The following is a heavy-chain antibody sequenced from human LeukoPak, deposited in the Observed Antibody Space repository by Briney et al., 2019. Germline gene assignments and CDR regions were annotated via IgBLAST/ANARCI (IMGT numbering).Heavy chain of an antibody. V-gene: IGHV3-30*18. Sequence: PGGSLRLSCAASGFRFSSYGMRWVRQAPGKGLEWVAVISYDGSNKYYADSVKGRFTISRDNSKNTLYLQMNSLRAEDTAVYYCAKDQGWEEVVTPTFYYYGMDVWGQGTTVTVSS. D-gene: IGHD4-23*01. CDR2: ISYDGSNK. CDR1: GFRFSSYG. J-gene: IGHJ6*02. CDR3: AKDQGWEEVVTPTFYYYGMDV.